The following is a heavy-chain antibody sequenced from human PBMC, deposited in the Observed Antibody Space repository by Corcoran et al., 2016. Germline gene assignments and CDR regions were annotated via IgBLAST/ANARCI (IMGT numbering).Heavy chain of an antibody. V-gene: IGHV1-18*01. CDR2: NSAYDGNT. CDR3: ARSLTNEWLVRFSLAN. J-gene: IGHJ4*02. Sequence: QVQLVQSGAEVKKPGASVRVSCKASGYTFTSYSISWVRQALGQGLEWMGWNSAYDGNTNYAQKFQGRVTMTTEASTSTAYMELRSLTSDDTAVYYCARSLTNEWLVRFSLANWGQGTLVTVSS. CDR1: GYTFTSYS. D-gene: IGHD6-19*01.